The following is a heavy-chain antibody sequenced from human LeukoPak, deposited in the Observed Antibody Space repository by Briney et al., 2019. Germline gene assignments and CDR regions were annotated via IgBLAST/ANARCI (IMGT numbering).Heavy chain of an antibody. V-gene: IGHV3-21*01. CDR2: ISSSSSYI. J-gene: IGHJ4*02. Sequence: PGGSLRLSCAASGFTFSSYSMNWVRQAPGKGLEWVSSISSSSSYIYYADSAKGRFTISRDNAKNSLYLQMNSLRAEDTAVYYCASIAVAGTLLDYWGQGTLVTVSS. CDR1: GFTFSSYS. D-gene: IGHD6-19*01. CDR3: ASIAVAGTLLDY.